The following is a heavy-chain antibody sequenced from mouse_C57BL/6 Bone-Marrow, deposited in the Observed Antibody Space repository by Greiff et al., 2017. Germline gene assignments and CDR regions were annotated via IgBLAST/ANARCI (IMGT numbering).Heavy chain of an antibody. V-gene: IGHV14-4*01. CDR2: IDPENGDT. Sequence: EVQLQQSGAELVRPGASVKLSCTASGFNIKDDYMNWVKQRPEQGLEWIGWIDPENGDTAYASKFQGKATITDDTSSNTAYLQLISLTSEDTAVYFCTTYSIDYEYDAGFAYCGQGTLVTVSA. J-gene: IGHJ3*01. D-gene: IGHD2-4*01. CDR3: TTYSIDYEYDAGFAY. CDR1: GFNIKDDY.